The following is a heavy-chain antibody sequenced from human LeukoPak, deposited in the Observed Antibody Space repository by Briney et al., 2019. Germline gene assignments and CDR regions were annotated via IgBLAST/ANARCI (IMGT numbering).Heavy chain of an antibody. Sequence: PGGSLRLSCAASGFTFSSYGMHWVRQTPCKGLEWVAVISYDGNNKYYSDSVKGRFTISRDNSENTLYLQMNSLRAEDTAVYYCAKGGYIVVVVAATDYWGQGTLVTVSS. CDR1: GFTFSSYG. CDR2: ISYDGNNK. D-gene: IGHD2-15*01. V-gene: IGHV3-30*18. CDR3: AKGGYIVVVVAATDY. J-gene: IGHJ4*02.